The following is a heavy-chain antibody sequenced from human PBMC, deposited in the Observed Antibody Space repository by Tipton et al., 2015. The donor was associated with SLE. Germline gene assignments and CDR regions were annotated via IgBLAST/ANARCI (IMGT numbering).Heavy chain of an antibody. CDR1: GGSITSSGFY. J-gene: IGHJ4*02. Sequence: LRLSCTVSGGSITSSGFYWGWFRQPPGTGLEWIGSIDYSGRTYYTPSLKSQLTISVDTSENQFSLKLNSVTAADTAFYYCARRTSGYAPDYWGQGTLVTVSS. V-gene: IGHV4-39*07. CDR2: IDYSGRT. CDR3: ARRTSGYAPDY. D-gene: IGHD5-12*01.